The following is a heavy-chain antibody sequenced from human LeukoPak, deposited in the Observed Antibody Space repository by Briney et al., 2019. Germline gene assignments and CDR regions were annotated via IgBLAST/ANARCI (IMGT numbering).Heavy chain of an antibody. Sequence: GGSLRLSCAASGFNFNHYWMTWVRQSPGKGLEWVANIKEDGTEKNYVDSVKGRFTISRDNAKNSLYLQMNSLRAEDTALYYCARGGSESDYWGQGTLVTVSS. V-gene: IGHV3-7*01. CDR3: ARGGSESDY. J-gene: IGHJ4*02. CDR1: GFNFNHYW. CDR2: IKEDGTEK.